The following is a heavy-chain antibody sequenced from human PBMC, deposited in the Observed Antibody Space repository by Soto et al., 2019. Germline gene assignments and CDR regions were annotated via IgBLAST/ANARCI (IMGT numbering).Heavy chain of an antibody. D-gene: IGHD5-18*01. J-gene: IGHJ6*02. Sequence: GGSLRLSCAASGFTFSNAWMNWVRQAPGKGLEWVGRIKSKTDGGKTDYAAPVKGRFTISRDDSKNTLYLQMNSLKTEDTAVYYCFELWGRYGMDVWGQGTTVTVSS. V-gene: IGHV3-15*07. CDR1: GFTFSNAW. CDR3: FELWGRYGMDV. CDR2: IKSKTDGGKT.